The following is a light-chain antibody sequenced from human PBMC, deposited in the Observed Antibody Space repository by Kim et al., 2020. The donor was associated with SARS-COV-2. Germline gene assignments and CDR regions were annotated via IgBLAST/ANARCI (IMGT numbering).Light chain of an antibody. J-gene: IGLJ1*01. V-gene: IGLV3-21*01. Sequence: ATRTTARVTCEGDNIGDKSVHWYQQKPGQAPVLVIRYDSDRPSGIPERFSGSNSENTATLIISRVEAGDEADYYCQVWESATDHYVFGTGTKVTVL. CDR1: NIGDKS. CDR3: QVWESATDHYV. CDR2: YDS.